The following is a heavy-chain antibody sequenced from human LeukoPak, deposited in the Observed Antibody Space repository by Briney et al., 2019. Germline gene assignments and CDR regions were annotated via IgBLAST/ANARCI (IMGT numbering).Heavy chain of an antibody. CDR1: GYSFTSYW. CDR3: ARRLLTGGFDI. D-gene: IGHD1-26*01. Sequence: GESLKISCKGSGYSFTSYWIDWVRQVPGKGLEWVGLFQPGDSHSRYSPSFQGQVTFSDDKSISTAYLQWTSLRASDTAMYYCARRLLTGGFDIWGQGTMVTVSS. V-gene: IGHV5-51*01. J-gene: IGHJ3*02. CDR2: FQPGDSHS.